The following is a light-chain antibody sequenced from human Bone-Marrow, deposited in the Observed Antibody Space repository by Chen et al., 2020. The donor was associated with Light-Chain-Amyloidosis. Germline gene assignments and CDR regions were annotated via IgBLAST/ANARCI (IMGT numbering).Light chain of an antibody. CDR1: KLGDKY. CDR2: KDS. V-gene: IGLV3-1*01. CDR3: QAWDSSTVV. J-gene: IGLJ2*01. Sequence: SYELTQPPSVSVSPGQTASITCSGDKLGDKYACWYQQKPGQSPVLVIYKDSKRPSGIPERFSGSKSGNTATLTMSGTQARDEADYYCQAWDSSTVVFGGGTKLTVL.